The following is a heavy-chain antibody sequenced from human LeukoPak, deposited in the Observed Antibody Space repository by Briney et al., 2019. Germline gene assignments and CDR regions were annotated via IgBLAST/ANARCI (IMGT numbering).Heavy chain of an antibody. CDR1: GFTFSSYA. CDR2: ISGSGGST. Sequence: GGSLRLSCAASGFTFSSYAMSWVRQAPGKGLEWVSAISGSGGSTYYADSVKGRFTISRDNSKNTLYLQMNSLRAEDTAVYYCARVGIAIIGRDPVDYWGHGTLVTVSS. CDR3: ARVGIAIIGRDPVDY. J-gene: IGHJ4*01. D-gene: IGHD2-21*01. V-gene: IGHV3-23*01.